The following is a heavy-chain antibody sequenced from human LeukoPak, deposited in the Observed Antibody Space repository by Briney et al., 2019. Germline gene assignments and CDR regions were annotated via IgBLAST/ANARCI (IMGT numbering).Heavy chain of an antibody. CDR3: AREGWYCSGGSCYDAFDI. V-gene: IGHV1-8*03. D-gene: IGHD2-15*01. CDR2: MNPNSGNT. Sequence: ASVKVSCKASGYTFTSYDINWVRQATGQGLEWMGWMNPNSGNTGYAQKFQGRVTITRNTSISTAYMELSSLRSEDTAVYYCAREGWYCSGGSCYDAFDIWGQGTMVTVSS. CDR1: GYTFTSYD. J-gene: IGHJ3*02.